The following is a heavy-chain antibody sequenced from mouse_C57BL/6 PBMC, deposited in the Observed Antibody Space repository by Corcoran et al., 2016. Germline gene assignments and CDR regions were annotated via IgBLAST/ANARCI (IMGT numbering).Heavy chain of an antibody. D-gene: IGHD4-1*01. CDR1: GYTFTDYY. J-gene: IGHJ4*01. V-gene: IGHV1-26*01. CDR2: INPNNGGT. Sequence: EVQLQQSGPELVKPGASVKISCKASGYTFTDYYMNWVKQSHGKSLEWIGDINPNNGGTSYNQKFKGKATLTVDKSSSTAYMELRSLTSEDSAVYYCARSRDWDGYAMDYWGQGTSVTVSS. CDR3: ARSRDWDGYAMDY.